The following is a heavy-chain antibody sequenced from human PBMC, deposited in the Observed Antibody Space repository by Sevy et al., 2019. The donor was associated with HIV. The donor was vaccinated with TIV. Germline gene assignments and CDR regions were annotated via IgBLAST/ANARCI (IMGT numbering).Heavy chain of an antibody. D-gene: IGHD3-16*01. CDR1: GFTFSSYR. CDR3: ARAVMEMSTWRSDY. Sequence: GGSLKLSCAASGFTFSSYRMTWVRQAPGKGLEWVSCISSNSDYINYADSVKGRFTISRDNAKNLLYLQMDSLRAEDTAVYYCARAVMEMSTWRSDYWGQGTPVTVSS. CDR2: ISSNSDYI. J-gene: IGHJ4*02. V-gene: IGHV3-21*01.